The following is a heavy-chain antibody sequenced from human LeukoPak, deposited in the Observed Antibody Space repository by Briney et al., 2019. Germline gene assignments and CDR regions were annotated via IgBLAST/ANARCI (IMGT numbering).Heavy chain of an antibody. Sequence: SETLSLTCTVSGGSVSSYYWSWIRQPAGKGLEWIGRIYTRGNTNYNPSLKSRVTMSVDTSKNQFSLRLRSVTAADTAVYYCARGPVMITFGGVIVKVTPVSCFDYWGQGTLVTVPS. CDR3: ARGPVMITFGGVIVKVTPVSCFDY. CDR1: GGSVSSYY. V-gene: IGHV4-4*07. CDR2: IYTRGNT. D-gene: IGHD3-16*02. J-gene: IGHJ4*02.